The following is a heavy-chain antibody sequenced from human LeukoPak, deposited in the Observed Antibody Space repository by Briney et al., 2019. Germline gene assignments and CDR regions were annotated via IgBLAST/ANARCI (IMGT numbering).Heavy chain of an antibody. D-gene: IGHD3-10*02. J-gene: IGHJ5*02. CDR2: IKPVGSWS. CDR3: SRDVRSRLNYFVVADH. V-gene: IGHV3-7*03. Sequence: GGSLRLPCAALGITFNTYWLSWGGQAPGKGLEWVANIKPVGSWSYYADSVKGRFSISRDNPQNPRFLPVDELRAEATAWYYVSRDVRSRLNYFVVADHGGQGPVVTVSS. CDR1: GITFNTYW.